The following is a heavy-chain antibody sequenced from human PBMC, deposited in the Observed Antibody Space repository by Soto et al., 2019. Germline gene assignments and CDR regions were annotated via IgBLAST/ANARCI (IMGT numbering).Heavy chain of an antibody. D-gene: IGHD3-3*01. CDR2: ISGSGGRT. CDR1: GFSFNKYA. J-gene: IGHJ4*02. V-gene: IGHV3-23*01. CDR3: ARTMTIFGAGLD. Sequence: EVQLLESGGGLVQPGGSLRLSCAASGFSFNKYAMTWVRQAPGKGLEWVAAISGSGGRTHYADSVKGRFTISRDNSKNILHLQMNSLRVEDTAVFYCARTMTIFGAGLDWGQGTLVSVSS.